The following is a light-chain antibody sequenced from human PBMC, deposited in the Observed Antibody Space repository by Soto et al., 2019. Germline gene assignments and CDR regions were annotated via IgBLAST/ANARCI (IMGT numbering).Light chain of an antibody. V-gene: IGKV1-33*01. J-gene: IGKJ2*01. CDR3: QQYDSFPRT. CDR2: HAS. CDR1: QDISKY. Sequence: DILMTQSPSSLSPSVGDRVTITCQAGQDISKYLNWYQQKPGKAPKLLIYHASNLETGVPSRFSGSGSGTHFTFTISSLQPEDIATYFCQQYDSFPRTFGQGTKLDLK.